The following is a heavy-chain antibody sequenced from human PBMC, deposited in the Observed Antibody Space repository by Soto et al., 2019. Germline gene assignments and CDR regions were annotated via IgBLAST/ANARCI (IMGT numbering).Heavy chain of an antibody. J-gene: IGHJ4*02. V-gene: IGHV3-33*01. D-gene: IGHD3-10*01. CDR2: IWYDGSNK. CDR3: ARDESHDYYGSGICY. CDR1: GFTFSSYG. Sequence: QVQLVESGGGVVQPGRSLRLSCAASGFTFSSYGMHWVRQAPGKGLEWVAAIWYDGSNKYYADSVKGRFTISRDNSKNTLYLQMNSLRAEDTAVYYCARDESHDYYGSGICYWGQGTLGTVSS.